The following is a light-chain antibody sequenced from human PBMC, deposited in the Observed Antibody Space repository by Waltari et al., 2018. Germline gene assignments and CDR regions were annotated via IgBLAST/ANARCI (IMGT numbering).Light chain of an antibody. Sequence: EIVLTQSPGTLSLSLGERATVSCRASQSVSRALARYQQKPGQAPRLLIYGASTRATGIPDRFSGSGSWTDFSLTISRLEPDDFAVYYCQHYLRLPVTFGQGTTVEI. CDR1: QSVSRA. CDR2: GAS. CDR3: QHYLRLPVT. J-gene: IGKJ1*01. V-gene: IGKV3-20*01.